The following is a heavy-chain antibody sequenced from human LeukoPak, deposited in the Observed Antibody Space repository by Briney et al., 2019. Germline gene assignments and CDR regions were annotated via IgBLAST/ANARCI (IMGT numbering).Heavy chain of an antibody. CDR3: ARESGSYTLFDY. Sequence: QAGGSLRLSCAASGFTVSSNYMSWVRQAPGKGLEWVSVIYSGGITYYADSVKGRFTISRDNSKNTLYLQMNSLSAEDTAVYYCARESGSYTLFDYWGQGTLVTVSS. CDR1: GFTVSSNY. CDR2: IYSGGIT. D-gene: IGHD1-26*01. J-gene: IGHJ4*02. V-gene: IGHV3-66*02.